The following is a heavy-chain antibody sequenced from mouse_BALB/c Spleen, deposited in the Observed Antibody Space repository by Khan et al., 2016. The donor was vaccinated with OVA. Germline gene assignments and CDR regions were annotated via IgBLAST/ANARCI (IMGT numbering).Heavy chain of an antibody. J-gene: IGHJ3*01. CDR2: INPGSGGT. CDR1: GYAFTNYL. V-gene: IGHV1-54*01. CDR3: TRGGLGGFAY. Sequence: VQLQESGAELVRPGTSVKVSCKASGYAFTNYLIEWVKQRPGQGLEWIGVINPGSGGTNYNEKFKGKATLTADKSSSTAYMQLSSLTSDVSAVFSSTRGGLGGFAYGGQGTLVTVSA.